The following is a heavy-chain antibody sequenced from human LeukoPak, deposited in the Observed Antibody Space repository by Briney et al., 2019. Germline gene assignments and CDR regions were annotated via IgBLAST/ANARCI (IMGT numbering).Heavy chain of an antibody. Sequence: GGSLRLSCEAPGFTFNTYAIYWVRQAPGKGLEWVSGICGSGGCTYYADSVKGRFTISRDNSKNTVYLQMNGLTADDTAVYYCAKTTVGYSSGRYPGWPADCWGQGTLVTVSS. J-gene: IGHJ4*02. CDR2: ICGSGGCT. D-gene: IGHD6-19*01. CDR1: GFTFNTYA. CDR3: AKTTVGYSSGRYPGWPADC. V-gene: IGHV3-23*01.